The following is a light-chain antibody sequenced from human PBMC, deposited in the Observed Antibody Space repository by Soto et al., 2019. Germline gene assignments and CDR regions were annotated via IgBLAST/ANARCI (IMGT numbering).Light chain of an antibody. CDR1: QSVSSN. CDR3: QQYNNWPPLT. J-gene: IGKJ4*01. CDR2: GAS. Sequence: EIVMTQSPATLSVSPGERATLSCRASQSVSSNLAWYQQKPGQAPRLLIYGASTRATGIPARFSGSGSGTEFTLTINSLPSEDFAVYYCQQYNNWPPLTFGGGTKVEIK. V-gene: IGKV3-15*01.